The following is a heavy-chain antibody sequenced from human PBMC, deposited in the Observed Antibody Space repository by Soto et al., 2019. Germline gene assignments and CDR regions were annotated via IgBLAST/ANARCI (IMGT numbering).Heavy chain of an antibody. CDR1: GFSLSTSGVG. V-gene: IGHV2-5*02. J-gene: IGHJ5*02. CDR2: IYWDDDK. Sequence: SGPTLVNPTQTLTLTCTFSGFSLSTSGVGVGWIRQPPGKALEWLALIYWDDDKRYSPSLKSRLTITKDTSKNQVVLTMTNMDPVDTATYYCAHRRRSPVVVTENWFDPWGQGTLVTVSS. CDR3: AHRRRSPVVVTENWFDP. D-gene: IGHD3-22*01.